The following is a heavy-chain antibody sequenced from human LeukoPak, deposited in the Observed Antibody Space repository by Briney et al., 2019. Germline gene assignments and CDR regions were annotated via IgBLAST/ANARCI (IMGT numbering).Heavy chain of an antibody. CDR1: GGSISTSGFY. Sequence: SETLSLTCTVSGGSISTSGFYWGWIRQPPGTGLEWIGTIYYSGSTYYNPSLKSRVTVSVDTSKNQFSLRLTSVTAADTAVYYCARGNGDYVHYWGQGTLVTVSS. D-gene: IGHD4-17*01. J-gene: IGHJ4*02. CDR2: IYYSGST. CDR3: ARGNGDYVHY. V-gene: IGHV4-39*01.